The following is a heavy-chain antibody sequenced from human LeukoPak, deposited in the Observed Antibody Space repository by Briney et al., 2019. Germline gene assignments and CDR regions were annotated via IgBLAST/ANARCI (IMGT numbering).Heavy chain of an antibody. J-gene: IGHJ3*02. Sequence: SETLSLTCTVSGGSISSYYWGWIRQPPGKGLEWIGSIYHSGSTYYNPSLKSRVTISVDTSKNQFSLKLSSVTAADTAVYYCARRHQNDAFDIWGQGTMVTVSS. CDR3: ARRHQNDAFDI. V-gene: IGHV4-38-2*02. CDR2: IYHSGST. CDR1: GGSISSYY.